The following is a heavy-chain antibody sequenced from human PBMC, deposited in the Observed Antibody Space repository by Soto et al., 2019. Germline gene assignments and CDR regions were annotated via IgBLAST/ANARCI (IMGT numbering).Heavy chain of an antibody. Sequence: PSETLSLTCTVSGGSISSYYWSWIRQPPGKGLEWIGYIYYSGSTNYNPSLKSRVTISVDTSKNQFSLKLSSVTAADTAVYYCARDRDFDYWGQGTLVTVS. CDR2: IYYSGST. CDR1: GGSISSYY. CDR3: ARDRDFDY. V-gene: IGHV4-59*12. J-gene: IGHJ4*02.